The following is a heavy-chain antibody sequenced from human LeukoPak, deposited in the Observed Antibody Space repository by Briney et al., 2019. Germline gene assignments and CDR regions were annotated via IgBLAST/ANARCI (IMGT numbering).Heavy chain of an antibody. D-gene: IGHD1-1*01. CDR2: ITGDSGAT. V-gene: IGHV3-43*01. CDR1: GFAFHDYT. J-gene: IGHJ4*02. Sequence: PGESLRLSCAASGFAFHDYTTHWVRQSPGKGLEWVSLITGDSGATFYADSVQGRFTVSRDNNKNSLYLQMHSLRSEDTALYYCVRNMLEPDRYIDYWGQGTLVTVSS. CDR3: VRNMLEPDRYIDY.